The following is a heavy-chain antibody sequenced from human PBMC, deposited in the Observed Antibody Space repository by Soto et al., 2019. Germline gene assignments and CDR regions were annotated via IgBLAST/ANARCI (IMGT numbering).Heavy chain of an antibody. CDR2: IYYSGST. D-gene: IGHD3-3*01. CDR1: GGSVSSGSDY. V-gene: IGHV4-61*01. Sequence: SETLCLTSTVSGGSVSSGSDYWSWIRQPPGKGLEWIGYIYYSGSTNYNPSLKSRVTISVDTSKNQFSLKLSSVTAADTAVYYCARDIGAYDFWSGYYSNWFDPWGQGTLVTVSS. CDR3: ARDIGAYDFWSGYYSNWFDP. J-gene: IGHJ5*02.